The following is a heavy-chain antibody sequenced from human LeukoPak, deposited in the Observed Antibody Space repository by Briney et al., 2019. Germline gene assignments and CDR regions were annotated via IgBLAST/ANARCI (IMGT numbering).Heavy chain of an antibody. CDR3: ARLEYDYVWGSYPLTANWFDP. CDR2: ISAYNGNT. J-gene: IGHJ5*02. Sequence: GASVKVSCKASGYTFTSYGISWVRQAPGQGLEWMGWISAYNGNTNYAQKLQGRVTMTTDTSTSTAYMELRSLRSDDTAVYYCARLEYDYVWGSYPLTANWFDPWGQGTLVTVSS. V-gene: IGHV1-18*01. CDR1: GYTFTSYG. D-gene: IGHD3-16*02.